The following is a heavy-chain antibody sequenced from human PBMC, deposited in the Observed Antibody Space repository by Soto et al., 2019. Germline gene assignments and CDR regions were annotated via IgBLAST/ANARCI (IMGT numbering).Heavy chain of an antibody. CDR2: IYDSGRT. V-gene: IGHV4-39*01. CDR3: ALGDYGFDY. Sequence: QLQLQESGPGLVKPSETLSLTCTVSGGSISSSSYYWGWIRQPPGKGLEWIGSIYDSGRTYYNPSLKSRVTISVDTSKTQFYLKLSSVTVADTAVYYCALGDYGFDYWVQGTLVTVSS. D-gene: IGHD4-17*01. J-gene: IGHJ4*02. CDR1: GGSISSSSYY.